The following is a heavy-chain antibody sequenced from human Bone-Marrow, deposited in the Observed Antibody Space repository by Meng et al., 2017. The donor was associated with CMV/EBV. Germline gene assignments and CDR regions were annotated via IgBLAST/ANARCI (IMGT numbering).Heavy chain of an antibody. J-gene: IGHJ6*02. Sequence: GESLKISCAASGFTFSSYWMSWVRQAPGKGLEWVANIKQDGSEKYYVDSVKGRFTISRDNAKNSLYLQMNSLRAEDTAVYYCARYPFGGEYYGMDFWGQGTTVTVSS. V-gene: IGHV3-7*01. CDR2: IKQDGSEK. CDR1: GFTFSSYW. CDR3: ARYPFGGEYYGMDF. D-gene: IGHD3-16*01.